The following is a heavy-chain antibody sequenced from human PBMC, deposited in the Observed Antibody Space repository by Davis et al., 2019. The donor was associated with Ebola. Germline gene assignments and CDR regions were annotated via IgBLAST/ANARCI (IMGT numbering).Heavy chain of an antibody. D-gene: IGHD3-22*01. V-gene: IGHV4-59*01. Sequence: SETLSLTCTVSGDSLSSYYWSWIRQPPGKGLEWIGYIYYSGSTNYNPSLKSRVTISVDTSKNQFSLKLSSVTAADTAVYYCARVAYYYDSSGYSRGGFDYWGQGTLVTVSS. CDR3: ARVAYYYDSSGYSRGGFDY. J-gene: IGHJ4*02. CDR2: IYYSGST. CDR1: GDSLSSYY.